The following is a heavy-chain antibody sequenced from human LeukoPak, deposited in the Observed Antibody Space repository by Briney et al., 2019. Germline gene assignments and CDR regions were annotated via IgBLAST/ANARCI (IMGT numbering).Heavy chain of an antibody. D-gene: IGHD1-14*01. CDR3: ARDVSGGGFDY. J-gene: IGHJ4*02. V-gene: IGHV3-53*01. Sequence: GGSLRLSCAASGFTVSSNYMSWVRQAPGKGLEWVSVIYSGGSTYYADYVKGRFTISRDNAKNSLYLQMNRLRAEDTAVYYCARDVSGGGFDYWGQGTLVTVSS. CDR1: GFTVSSNY. CDR2: IYSGGST.